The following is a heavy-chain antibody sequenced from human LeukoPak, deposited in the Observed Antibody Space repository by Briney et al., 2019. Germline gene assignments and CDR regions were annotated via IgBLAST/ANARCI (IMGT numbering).Heavy chain of an antibody. CDR2: MNPNSGNT. Sequence: GASVKVSCKASGYTFTSYDINWVRQATGQGLEWMGWMNPNSGNTGYAQKFQGRVTMTRNTSISTAYMELSSLRSEDTAVYYCARVSGSYTQRKNDYWGQGTLVTVSS. J-gene: IGHJ4*02. CDR1: GYTFTSYD. CDR3: ARVSGSYTQRKNDY. D-gene: IGHD1-26*01. V-gene: IGHV1-8*01.